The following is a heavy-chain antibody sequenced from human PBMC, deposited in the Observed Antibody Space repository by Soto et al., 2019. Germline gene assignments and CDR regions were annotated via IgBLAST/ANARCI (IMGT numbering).Heavy chain of an antibody. Sequence: ASVKVSCKVSGYTLTELSMHWVRQAPGKGLEWMGGFDPEDGETIYAQKFQGRVTMTEDTSTDTAYMELSSLRSEDTAVYYCAHPTRLGEFGYYYYGMDGWGQGTTVTVAS. CDR2: FDPEDGET. J-gene: IGHJ6*01. D-gene: IGHD3-16*01. CDR3: AHPTRLGEFGYYYYGMDG. CDR1: GYTLTELS. V-gene: IGHV1-24*01.